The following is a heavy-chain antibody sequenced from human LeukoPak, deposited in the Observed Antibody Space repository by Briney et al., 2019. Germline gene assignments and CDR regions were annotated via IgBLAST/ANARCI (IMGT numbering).Heavy chain of an antibody. Sequence: SVKVSCKASGDTFSSYAISWVRQAPGQGLEWMGGIIPIFGTANYAQKFQGRVTITTDESTSTAYMELSSLRSEDTAVYYCARGRVEMATITDYYYYMDVWGKGTTVTVSS. CDR2: IIPIFGTA. J-gene: IGHJ6*03. CDR1: GDTFSSYA. CDR3: ARGRVEMATITDYYYYMDV. D-gene: IGHD5-24*01. V-gene: IGHV1-69*05.